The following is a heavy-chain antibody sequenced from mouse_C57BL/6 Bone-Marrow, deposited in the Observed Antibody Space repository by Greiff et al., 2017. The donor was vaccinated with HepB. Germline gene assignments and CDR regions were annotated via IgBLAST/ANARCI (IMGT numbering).Heavy chain of an antibody. J-gene: IGHJ3*01. CDR2: IDPEPGGT. CDR3: TRNYDGYSPFAY. D-gene: IGHD2-3*01. V-gene: IGHV1-15*01. Sequence: QVQLQQSGAELVRPGASVTLSCKASGYTFTDYEMHWVKQTPVHGLEWIGAIDPEPGGTASNQKFKGKAILTADKSSSTDYMELRSLTSEDSAVYYCTRNYDGYSPFAYWGQGTLVTVSA. CDR1: GYTFTDYE.